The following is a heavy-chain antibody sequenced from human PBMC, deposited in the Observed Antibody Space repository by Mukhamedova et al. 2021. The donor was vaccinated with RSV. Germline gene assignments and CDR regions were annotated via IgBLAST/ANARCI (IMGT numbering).Heavy chain of an antibody. CDR3: ARQRRSPLVAGTGRGWFDP. J-gene: IGHJ5*02. D-gene: IGHD6-19*01. CDR2: INHSGST. V-gene: IGHV4-34*01. Sequence: QPPGKGLEWIGEINHSGSTNYNPSLKSRVTISVDTSKNQFSLKLSSVTAADTAVYYCARQRRSPLVAGTGRGWFDPWGQGTLVIVS.